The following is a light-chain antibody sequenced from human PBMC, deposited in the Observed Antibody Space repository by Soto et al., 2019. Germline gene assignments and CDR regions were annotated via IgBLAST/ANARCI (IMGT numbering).Light chain of an antibody. CDR3: SSYPRTPYV. V-gene: IGLV2-8*01. CDR1: SSDVGGYNH. J-gene: IGLJ1*01. Sequence: QSVLTQPPSASGSPGQSVTISCTGTSSDVGGYNHVSWYQQHPGKAPKLLIYEVSKRPSGVPDRFSGSKSDNTASLTVSCLQAEDEADYYCSSYPRTPYVFGLGTKVTVL. CDR2: EVS.